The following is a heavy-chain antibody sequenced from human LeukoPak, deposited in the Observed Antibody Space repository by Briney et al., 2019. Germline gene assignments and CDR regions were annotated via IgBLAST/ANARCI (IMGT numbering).Heavy chain of an antibody. CDR2: ISSSSPHI. Sequence: KSGGSLRLSCAASGFTFSGYSMNWGRQAPGKGLDWVSSISSSSPHIYYAGSVHDRLTVSRDNAQTSLYLQMNSLRAEDTAVYYCARRYCSSTSCYVNDYWGKGPLVTVSS. D-gene: IGHD2-2*01. CDR3: ARRYCSSTSCYVNDY. J-gene: IGHJ4*02. CDR1: GFTFSGYS. V-gene: IGHV3-21*06.